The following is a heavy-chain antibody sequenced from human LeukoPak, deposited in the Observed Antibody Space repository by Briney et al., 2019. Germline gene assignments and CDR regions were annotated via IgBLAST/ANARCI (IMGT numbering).Heavy chain of an antibody. Sequence: GRSLRLSCAASGFTFSSYAMHWARQAPGKGLEWVAVISYDGSNKYYADSVKGRFTISRDNSKNTLYLQMNSLRAEDTALYYCAKGQQYYYYDSSGTSGGMDVWGQGTTVTVSS. V-gene: IGHV3-30-3*01. D-gene: IGHD3-22*01. CDR1: GFTFSSYA. CDR3: AKGQQYYYYDSSGTSGGMDV. J-gene: IGHJ6*02. CDR2: ISYDGSNK.